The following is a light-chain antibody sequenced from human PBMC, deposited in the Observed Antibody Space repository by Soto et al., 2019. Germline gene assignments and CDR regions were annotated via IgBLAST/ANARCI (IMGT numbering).Light chain of an antibody. CDR3: QQYDNWPPWT. CDR1: QFVGNK. Sequence: VMTQSPATLSVSPGEGATLSCRASQFVGNKLAWFQQKPGQAPRLLIYFASTRATGIPARFSGSGSGTEFTLTISRLQSEDFAVYYCQQYDNWPPWTFGQGTKVDI. V-gene: IGKV3-15*01. CDR2: FAS. J-gene: IGKJ1*01.